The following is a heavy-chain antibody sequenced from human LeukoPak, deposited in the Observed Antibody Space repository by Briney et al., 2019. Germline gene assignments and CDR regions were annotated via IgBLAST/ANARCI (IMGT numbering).Heavy chain of an antibody. D-gene: IGHD3-10*01. J-gene: IGHJ6*03. CDR1: GGSISSSSYY. CDR2: IYYSGST. Sequence: PSETLSLTCTVSGGSISSSSYYWGWIRQPPGKGLEWIGSIYYSGSTYYNPPLKSRVTISVDTSNNQFSLKLSSVTAADTAVYYCARVRGVLYYYYYMDVWGKGTTVTVSS. V-gene: IGHV4-39*07. CDR3: ARVRGVLYYYYYMDV.